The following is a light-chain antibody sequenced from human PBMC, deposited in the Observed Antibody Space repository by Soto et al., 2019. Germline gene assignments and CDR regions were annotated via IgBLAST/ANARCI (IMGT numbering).Light chain of an antibody. CDR2: AAS. Sequence: DIQMTQSPSSLSASVGDRVTITCRASQSISTYLNWYQQKPGKAPKLLIYAASSLQSGVPSRFSGSRSGTDFTLTISSLQLEDFATYYCQQSHGIPYTFGQGTKLEIK. CDR1: QSISTY. J-gene: IGKJ2*01. V-gene: IGKV1-39*01. CDR3: QQSHGIPYT.